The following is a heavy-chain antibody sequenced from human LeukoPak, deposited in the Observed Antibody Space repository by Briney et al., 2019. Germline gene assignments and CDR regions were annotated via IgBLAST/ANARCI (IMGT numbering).Heavy chain of an antibody. CDR3: ARDRYDFWSGYYVY. V-gene: IGHV3-21*01. Sequence: GGSLRLSCAASGFTFSSYSMNWVRQAPGKGPEWVSSISSSSSYIYYADSVKGRFTISRDNAKNSLYLQMNSLRAEDTAVYYCARDRYDFWSGYYVYWGQGTLVTVSS. CDR2: ISSSSSYI. J-gene: IGHJ4*02. D-gene: IGHD3-3*01. CDR1: GFTFSSYS.